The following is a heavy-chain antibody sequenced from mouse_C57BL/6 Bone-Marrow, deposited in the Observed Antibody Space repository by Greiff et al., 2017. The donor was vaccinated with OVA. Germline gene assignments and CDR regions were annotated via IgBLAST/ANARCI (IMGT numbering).Heavy chain of an antibody. CDR1: GFNIKNTY. V-gene: IGHV14-3*01. Sequence: VQLQQSVAELVRPGASVKLSCTASGFNIKNTYMHWVKQRPEQGLEWIGRIDPANGNTKYAPKFQGKATITADTSSNTAYLQLSSLTSEDTAIYYCAPIYYYGSSEFAYWGQGTLVTVSA. J-gene: IGHJ3*01. D-gene: IGHD1-1*01. CDR2: IDPANGNT. CDR3: APIYYYGSSEFAY.